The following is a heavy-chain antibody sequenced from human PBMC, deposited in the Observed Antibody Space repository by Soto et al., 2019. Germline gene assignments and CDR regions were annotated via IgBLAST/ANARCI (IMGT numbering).Heavy chain of an antibody. J-gene: IGHJ6*02. V-gene: IGHV5-51*01. D-gene: IGHD4-17*01. Sequence: GESLKISCKGSGYSFTSYWIGWVRQMPGKGLEWMGIIYPGYSDTRYSPSFQGQVTISADKSISTAYLQWSSLKASDTAMYYCAVPHYGNYGGYGMDVWGQGTTVTVSS. CDR2: IYPGYSDT. CDR1: GYSFTSYW. CDR3: AVPHYGNYGGYGMDV.